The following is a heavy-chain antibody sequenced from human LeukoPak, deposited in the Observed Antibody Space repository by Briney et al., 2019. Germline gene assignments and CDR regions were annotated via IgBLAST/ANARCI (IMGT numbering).Heavy chain of an antibody. CDR1: GFTFSSYW. CDR3: ARGDPHDYSNYWGYGMDV. Sequence: GGSLRLSCAASGFTFSSYWMSWVRQAPGKGLEWVANIKQDGSEKYYVDSVKGRFTISRDNAKNSLYLQMNSLRAEDTAVYYCARGDPHDYSNYWGYGMDVWGQGTTVTVSS. CDR2: IKQDGSEK. V-gene: IGHV3-7*01. J-gene: IGHJ6*02. D-gene: IGHD4-11*01.